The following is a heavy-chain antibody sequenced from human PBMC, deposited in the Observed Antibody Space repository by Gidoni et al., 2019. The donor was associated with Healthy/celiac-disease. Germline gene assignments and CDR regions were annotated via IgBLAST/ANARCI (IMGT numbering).Heavy chain of an antibody. V-gene: IGHV3-74*01. J-gene: IGHJ4*02. D-gene: IGHD6-19*01. CDR1: GFPFSSYW. Sequence: EVQLVEAGGGLVQPGGSLRLSCAASGFPFSSYWMHWVRQAPGKGLVWVSRINNDGSSTSYADSVKGRFTISRDNAKNTLYLQMNSLRAEDTAVYYCARVRRSGWSYGYFDQWGQGTLVTVSS. CDR3: ARVRRSGWSYGYFDQ. CDR2: INNDGSST.